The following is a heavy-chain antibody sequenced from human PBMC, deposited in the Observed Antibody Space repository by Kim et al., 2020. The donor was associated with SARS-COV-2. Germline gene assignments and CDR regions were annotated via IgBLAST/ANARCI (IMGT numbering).Heavy chain of an antibody. CDR3: ARPNYYDSDLYYFDY. Sequence: PSFQGQVTISADKSISTAYLQWSSLKASDTAMYYCARPNYYDSDLYYFDYWGQGTLVTVSS. V-gene: IGHV5-51*01. J-gene: IGHJ4*02. D-gene: IGHD3-22*01.